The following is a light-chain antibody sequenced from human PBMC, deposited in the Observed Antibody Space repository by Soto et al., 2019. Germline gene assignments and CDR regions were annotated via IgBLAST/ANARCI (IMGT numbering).Light chain of an antibody. CDR2: ADS. Sequence: QSALTQPASVSGSPGQSVTISCTGTSSDIGAYNYVSWYQHHPGNAPKLVIYADSNRPSGVSDRFSGSKSGNAASLTISGLHAEEEDDYCRSYYRSRILVVFGGGTKLTVL. J-gene: IGLJ2*01. CDR3: SYYRSRILVV. CDR1: SSDIGAYNY. V-gene: IGLV2-14*01.